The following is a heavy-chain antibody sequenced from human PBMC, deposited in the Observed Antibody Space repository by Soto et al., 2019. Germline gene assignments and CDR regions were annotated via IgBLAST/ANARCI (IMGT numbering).Heavy chain of an antibody. CDR3: AIRGGYSSVWLGYYFDY. J-gene: IGHJ4*02. CDR1: GGTFSKYA. CDR2: IIPIFGTA. Sequence: QVQLVQSGAEVKKPGSSVKVSCKASGGTFSKYAISWVRQAHGQGLEWIGGIIPIFGTANYAQKFQGRVTITADESTTTAYIELSSLRSEDTAVYYCAIRGGYSSVWLGYYFDYWGQGTLVTVSS. D-gene: IGHD6-19*01. V-gene: IGHV1-69*01.